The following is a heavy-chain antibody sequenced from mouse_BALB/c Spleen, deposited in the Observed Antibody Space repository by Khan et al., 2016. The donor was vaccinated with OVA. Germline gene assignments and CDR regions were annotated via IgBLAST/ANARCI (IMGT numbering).Heavy chain of an antibody. J-gene: IGHJ3*01. CDR2: ITSGGSF. CDR3: ARAGRWFDY. Sequence: VQLKQSGPGLVKLSQSLTLTCSVTGYSITSGYYWNWIRQFPGNKLEWMGYITSGGSFNYNPSLKNRISITRDTSNNQFFLKLKSVTPEDTATYYCARAGRWFDYWGQGTLVTVSA. V-gene: IGHV3-6*02. CDR1: GYSITSGYY. D-gene: IGHD3-3*01.